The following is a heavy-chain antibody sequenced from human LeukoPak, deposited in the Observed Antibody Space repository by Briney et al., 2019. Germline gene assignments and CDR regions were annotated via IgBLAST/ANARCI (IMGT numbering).Heavy chain of an antibody. CDR1: GGTFSSYA. Sequence: ASVKVSCKASGGTFSSYAISWVRQAPGQGLEWMGGIIPIFGTANYAQKFQGRVTITADESTSTAYMELSSLRSEDTAVYYCARSLAVGGTRAYWGQGTLVTVSS. J-gene: IGHJ4*02. V-gene: IGHV1-69*13. CDR3: ARSLAVGGTRAY. CDR2: IIPIFGTA. D-gene: IGHD6-19*01.